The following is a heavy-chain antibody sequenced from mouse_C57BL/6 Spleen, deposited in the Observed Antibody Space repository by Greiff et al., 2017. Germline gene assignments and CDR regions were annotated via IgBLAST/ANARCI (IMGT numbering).Heavy chain of an antibody. CDR3: ARQRDYGGYFDV. J-gene: IGHJ1*03. CDR1: GFTFSDYG. CDR2: ISNLAYSI. D-gene: IGHD1-1*01. V-gene: IGHV5-15*01. Sequence: EVMLVESGGGLVQPGGSLKLSCAASGFTFSDYGMAWVRQAPRKGPEWVAFISNLAYSIYYADTVTGRFTISRENAKNTLYLEMSSLRSEDTAMYYCARQRDYGGYFDVWGTGTTVTVSS.